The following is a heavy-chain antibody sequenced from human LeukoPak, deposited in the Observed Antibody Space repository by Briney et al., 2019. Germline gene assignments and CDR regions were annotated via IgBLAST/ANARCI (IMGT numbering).Heavy chain of an antibody. CDR1: GGTFSSYA. CDR2: IIPIFGTA. CDR3: AREREGPFSAVSNGYFDY. Sequence: ASVKVSCKASGGTFSSYAISWVRQAPGQGLEWMGGIIPIFGTANYAQKFQGRVTITTDESTSTAYMELSSLRSEDTAVYYCAREREGPFSAVSNGYFDYWGQGTLVTVSS. D-gene: IGHD2-2*01. J-gene: IGHJ4*02. V-gene: IGHV1-69*05.